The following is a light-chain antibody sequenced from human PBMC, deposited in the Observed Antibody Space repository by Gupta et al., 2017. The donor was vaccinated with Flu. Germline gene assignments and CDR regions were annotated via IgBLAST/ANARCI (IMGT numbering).Light chain of an antibody. Sequence: QSALTQAASVSGSPGQSITISCTGSSSDLGGTNYVSWYQQHPGKAPKLIIYEVSNRPSGVSNRFSGSKSGNTASLTISGLRAEDEGDDYCSSKTSSSALVFGGGTRLTVL. J-gene: IGLJ3*02. CDR2: EVS. V-gene: IGLV2-14*01. CDR1: SSDLGGTNY. CDR3: SSKTSSSALV.